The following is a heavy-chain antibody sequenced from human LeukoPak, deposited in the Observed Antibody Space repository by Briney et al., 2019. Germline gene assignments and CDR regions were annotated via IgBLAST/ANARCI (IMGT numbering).Heavy chain of an antibody. D-gene: IGHD6-19*01. Sequence: PGGSLRLSCAASGFTFSSYGMHWVRQAPGKGLEWVAVISYDGSNKYYADSVKGRFTISRDNSKNTLYLQMNSLRAEDTAVYYCAKDLGIAVAQRTNWFDPWGQGTLVTVSS. J-gene: IGHJ5*02. CDR3: AKDLGIAVAQRTNWFDP. CDR1: GFTFSSYG. V-gene: IGHV3-30*18. CDR2: ISYDGSNK.